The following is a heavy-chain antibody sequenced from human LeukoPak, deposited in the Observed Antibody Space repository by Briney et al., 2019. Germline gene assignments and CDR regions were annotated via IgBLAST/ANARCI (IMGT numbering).Heavy chain of an antibody. CDR2: IYWNDDK. D-gene: IGHD3-3*01. V-gene: IGHV2-5*01. CDR3: AHLKRRYDFWSGYYINWFDP. J-gene: IGHJ5*02. CDR1: GFSLSTSGVG. Sequence: GSGPTLVNPTQTLTLTCTFSGFSLSTSGVGVGWIRQPPGKALEWLALIYWNDDKRYSPSLKSRLTITKDTSKNQVVLTMTNMDPVDTATYYCAHLKRRYDFWSGYYINWFDPWGQGTLVTVSS.